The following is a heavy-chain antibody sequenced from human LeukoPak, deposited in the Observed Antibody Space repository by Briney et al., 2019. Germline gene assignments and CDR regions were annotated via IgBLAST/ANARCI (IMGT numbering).Heavy chain of an antibody. J-gene: IGHJ4*02. Sequence: SETLSLTCTVPGGSISSDYWTWIRQPPRKGLECLGYIYNSGSTNYNTSLNSRATVSLDTSKNQFSLKLSSVTAADTAVYYCAKRRCTNCNPFYFDYWGQGALATVSS. V-gene: IGHV4-59*01. CDR3: AKRRCTNCNPFYFDY. CDR1: GGSISSDY. D-gene: IGHD2-2*01. CDR2: IYNSGST.